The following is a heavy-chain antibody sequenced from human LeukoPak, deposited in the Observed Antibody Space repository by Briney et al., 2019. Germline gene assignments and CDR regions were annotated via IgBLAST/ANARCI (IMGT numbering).Heavy chain of an antibody. J-gene: IGHJ4*02. CDR2: IKSKTDGETT. Sequence: GSLRLPCAASGFTVSSNYMSWVRQAPGKGLGWVGRIKSKTDGETTDYAAPVNGRFTISRDDSKNTLYLQMNSLKTEDTAVYYCTTSIDIAEYYFDYWGQGTLVTVSS. CDR3: TTSIDIAEYYFDY. CDR1: GFTVSSNY. V-gene: IGHV3-15*01. D-gene: IGHD6-13*01.